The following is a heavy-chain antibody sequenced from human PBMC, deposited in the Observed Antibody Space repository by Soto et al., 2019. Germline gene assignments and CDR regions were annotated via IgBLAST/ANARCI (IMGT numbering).Heavy chain of an antibody. J-gene: IGHJ4*02. V-gene: IGHV4-31*03. D-gene: IGHD5-18*01. CDR3: ARPLHSYGPRFGY. Sequence: SETLSLTCTASGGSISSGGYYWSWIRQHPGKGLEWIGYIYYSGSTYYNPSLKSRVTISVDTSKNQFSLKLSSVTAADTAVYYCARPLHSYGPRFGYWGQGTLVTVSS. CDR1: GGSISSGGYY. CDR2: IYYSGST.